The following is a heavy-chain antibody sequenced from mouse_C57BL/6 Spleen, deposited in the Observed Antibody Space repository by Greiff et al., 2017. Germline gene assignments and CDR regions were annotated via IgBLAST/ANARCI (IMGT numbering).Heavy chain of an antibody. D-gene: IGHD1-1*01. J-gene: IGHJ4*01. CDR3: ARRGVTTVVEVYAMDY. CDR1: GYAFSSYW. V-gene: IGHV1-80*01. Sequence: VQLQESGAELVKPGASVKISCKASGYAFSSYWMNWVKQRPGKGLEWIGQIYPGDGDTNYNGKFKGKATLTADKSSSTAYMQLSSLTSEDSAVYFCARRGVTTVVEVYAMDYWGQGTSVTVSS. CDR2: IYPGDGDT.